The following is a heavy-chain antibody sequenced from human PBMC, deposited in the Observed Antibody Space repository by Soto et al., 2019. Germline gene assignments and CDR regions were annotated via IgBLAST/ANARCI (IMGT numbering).Heavy chain of an antibody. D-gene: IGHD2-21*01. Sequence: EVQLVESGGGLVKPGGSLRLSCAASGFTFSSYSMNWVRQAPGNGLEWVSSISSSSSYIYYASSVKGRFTISRDNAKNSLYLQMNSLRAEDTAVYYCARDPGGGGYWGQGTLVTVSS. CDR3: ARDPGGGGY. V-gene: IGHV3-21*01. J-gene: IGHJ4*02. CDR2: ISSSSSYI. CDR1: GFTFSSYS.